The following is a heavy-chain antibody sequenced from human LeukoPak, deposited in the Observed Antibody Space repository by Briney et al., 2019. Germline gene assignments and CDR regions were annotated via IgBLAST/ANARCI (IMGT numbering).Heavy chain of an antibody. CDR3: ARDSGGSSLTWLVDGYYYYYMDV. V-gene: IGHV1-18*01. CDR1: GYTFTSYG. J-gene: IGHJ6*03. Sequence: GASVKVSCKASGYTFTSYGICWVRQAPGQGLEWMGWISAYNGNTNYAQKLQGRVTMTTDTSTSTAYMELRSLRSDDTAVYYCARDSGGSSLTWLVDGYYYYYMDVWGKGTTVTVSS. CDR2: ISAYNGNT. D-gene: IGHD6-19*01.